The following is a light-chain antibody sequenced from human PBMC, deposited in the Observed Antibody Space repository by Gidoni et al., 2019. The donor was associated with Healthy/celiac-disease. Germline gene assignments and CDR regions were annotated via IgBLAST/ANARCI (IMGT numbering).Light chain of an antibody. V-gene: IGKV3-20*01. CDR3: QQYGSSPPRYT. CDR2: GAS. J-gene: IGKJ2*01. CDR1: QSVSSSY. Sequence: EIVLTQSPGTLSLSPGERATLSCRASQSVSSSYLAWYQQKPGQAPRLLIYGASSRATGIPDRFSDSGSGTDFTLTISRLEPEDFAVYYCQQYGSSPPRYTFXQXTKLEIK.